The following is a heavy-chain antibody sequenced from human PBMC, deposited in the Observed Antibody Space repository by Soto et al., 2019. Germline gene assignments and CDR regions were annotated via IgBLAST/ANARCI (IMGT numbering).Heavy chain of an antibody. CDR3: GKMVKVSRSGIEV. D-gene: IGHD5-18*01. Sequence: GGSLRLSCAASGFTLSNYGMRWVRQAPGKGLEWVSSIGSGGDTYYADSVKGRFTSSRDNSRNTLYLQMNSLRVEDTAVYYCGKMVKVSRSGIEVWGQGTTVTVSS. CDR1: GFTLSNYG. J-gene: IGHJ6*02. CDR2: IGSGGDT. V-gene: IGHV3-23*01.